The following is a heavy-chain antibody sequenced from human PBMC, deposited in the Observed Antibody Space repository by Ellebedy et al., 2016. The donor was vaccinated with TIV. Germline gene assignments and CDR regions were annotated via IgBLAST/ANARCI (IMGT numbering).Heavy chain of an antibody. CDR1: GFTVSSNY. CDR2: LYSGGST. D-gene: IGHD1-26*01. Sequence: PGGSLRLSCAASGFTVSSNYMSWVRKAPGKGLEWVSVLYSGGSTYYDDSVKGLFTISRHNSKNTLYLQMNSLRAEDTAVYYCARDKVDSGSCLGGNYYYYGMDVWGQGTTVTVSS. CDR3: ARDKVDSGSCLGGNYYYYGMDV. J-gene: IGHJ6*02. V-gene: IGHV3-53*04.